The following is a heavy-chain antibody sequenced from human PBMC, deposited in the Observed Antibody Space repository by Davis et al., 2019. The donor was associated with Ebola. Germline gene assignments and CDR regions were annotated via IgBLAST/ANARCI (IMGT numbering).Heavy chain of an antibody. J-gene: IGHJ4*02. CDR2: TYYSSKWYK. D-gene: IGHD4-11*01. V-gene: IGHV6-1*01. CDR3: ARGHNYAHEY. Sequence: HSQTLSLTCDISGDSVSSNSGAWNWIRQSPSRGLEWLGRTYYSSKWYKDYAVSVKSRITINLDTSKNQFSLQLNSVTPEDTADYYCARGHNYAHEYWGQGTLVTVSS. CDR1: GDSVSSNSGA.